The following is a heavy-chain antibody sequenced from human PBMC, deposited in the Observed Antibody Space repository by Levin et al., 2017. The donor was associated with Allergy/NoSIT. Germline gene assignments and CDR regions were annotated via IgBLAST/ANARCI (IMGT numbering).Heavy chain of an antibody. CDR2: MRSNGDT. CDR1: GYTLSTYD. Sequence: ASVKVSCKAFGYTLSTYDITWVRQVTGQGLEWMGWMRSNGDTAYAQKFQGRVTMTKDTSISTAYMELTNLKSEDTAVYYCARANGWLELGNSWGQGTVVTVSS. J-gene: IGHJ4*02. D-gene: IGHD1-7*01. CDR3: ARANGWLELGNS. V-gene: IGHV1-8*01.